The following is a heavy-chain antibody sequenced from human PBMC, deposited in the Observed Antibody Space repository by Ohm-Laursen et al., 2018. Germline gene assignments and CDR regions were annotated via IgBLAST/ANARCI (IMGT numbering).Heavy chain of an antibody. D-gene: IGHD5-18*01. Sequence: SETLSLTCTVSGGSISSYYWSWIRQPPGKGLEWIGYIYYSGSTNYNPSLKSRVTISVDTSMNQFSLKLTSVTAADTAVYYCARHSGYSYGFGYYFDYWGQGALVTVSS. V-gene: IGHV4-59*08. J-gene: IGHJ4*02. CDR2: IYYSGST. CDR1: GGSISSYY. CDR3: ARHSGYSYGFGYYFDY.